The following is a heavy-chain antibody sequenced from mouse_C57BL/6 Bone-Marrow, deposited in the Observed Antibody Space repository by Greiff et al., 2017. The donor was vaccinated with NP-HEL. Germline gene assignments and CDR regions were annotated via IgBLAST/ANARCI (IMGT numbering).Heavy chain of an antibody. CDR3: ARPARTWFAY. Sequence: QVQLQQSGAELVRPGTSVKVSCKASGYAFTNYLIEWVKQRPGQGLEWIGMIHPNSGSTNYNEKFKSKATLTVDKSSSTAYMQLSSLTSEDSAVYYCARPARTWFAYWGQGTLVTVSA. J-gene: IGHJ3*01. CDR1: GYAFTNYL. V-gene: IGHV1-54*01. CDR2: IHPNSGST.